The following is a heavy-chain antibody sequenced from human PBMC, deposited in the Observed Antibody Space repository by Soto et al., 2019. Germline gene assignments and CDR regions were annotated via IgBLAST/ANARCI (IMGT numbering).Heavy chain of an antibody. CDR2: ISWNSGSI. J-gene: IGHJ6*03. CDR3: AEIVGENYYYMDV. Sequence: EVQLVESGGGLVQPGRSLRLSCAASGFTFDDYAMNWVRQAPGKGLEWVSGISWNSGSIGYADSVKGRFTISRDNAKNSLYLQMNSLRAEDTALYYCAEIVGENYYYMDVWGKGTTVTVSS. D-gene: IGHD3-10*01. CDR1: GFTFDDYA. V-gene: IGHV3-9*01.